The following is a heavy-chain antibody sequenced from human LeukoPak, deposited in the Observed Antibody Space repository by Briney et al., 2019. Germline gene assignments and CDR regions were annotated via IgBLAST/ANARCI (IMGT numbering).Heavy chain of an antibody. CDR2: IKTKTSAGTT. Sequence: GGSLRLSCAASGFTFSNVWMSWVRQAPGKGLEWVGRIKTKTSAGTTDYAAAVKGRFTISRDDSKNTVYLQMNSLKTEDTAVYFCTTTQAGVTFGLDYWGQGTLVTVSS. V-gene: IGHV3-15*01. D-gene: IGHD3-10*01. CDR1: GFTFSNVW. CDR3: TTTQAGVTFGLDY. J-gene: IGHJ4*02.